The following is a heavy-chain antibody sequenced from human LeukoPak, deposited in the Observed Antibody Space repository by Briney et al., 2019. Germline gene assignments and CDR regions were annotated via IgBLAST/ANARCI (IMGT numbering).Heavy chain of an antibody. Sequence: SETLSLTCAVYGESSFSSYYWSWIRQTPGGALEWIGEINHSGYTNYNPSLKSRVTLSIDTSKNQFSLRVTSVTAADTAVYYCARQLYGSDYWGQGTLVTVSS. D-gene: IGHD4-17*01. CDR1: GESSFSSYY. V-gene: IGHV4-34*01. CDR2: INHSGYT. CDR3: ARQLYGSDY. J-gene: IGHJ4*02.